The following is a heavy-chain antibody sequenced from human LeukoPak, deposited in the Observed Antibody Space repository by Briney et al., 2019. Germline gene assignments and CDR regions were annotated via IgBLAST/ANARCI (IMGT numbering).Heavy chain of an antibody. CDR1: GFILSDSA. CDR2: ISFAGVNK. J-gene: IGHJ3*02. D-gene: IGHD1-26*01. CDR3: ARNEWDAKRGDYSGETFDI. Sequence: HPGGSLRLSCEASGFILSDSAIQWVRQAPGRGLEWLSSISFAGVNKYYADSVKGRFTISRDISNNTVFLQFNTLRAEDSAVYYCARNEWDAKRGDYSGETFDIWGQGTMVTVSS. V-gene: IGHV3-30*04.